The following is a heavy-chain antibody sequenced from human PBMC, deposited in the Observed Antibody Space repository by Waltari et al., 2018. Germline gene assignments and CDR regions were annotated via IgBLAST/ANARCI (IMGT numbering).Heavy chain of an antibody. CDR1: GYTFTDFY. CDR3: ARAGSTLIWGVAE. CDR2: VNPNGGST. J-gene: IGHJ4*02. D-gene: IGHD2-2*01. Sequence: QVQLVQSGAEVKKPGASVKVSCKASGYTFTDFYMHWVRQAPGQGLEWMGIVNPNGGSTTYAQKLKDRVTMTRDTSTSTVYMELSSLRSEDTAVYYCARAGSTLIWGVAEWGQGTLVTVSS. V-gene: IGHV1-46*04.